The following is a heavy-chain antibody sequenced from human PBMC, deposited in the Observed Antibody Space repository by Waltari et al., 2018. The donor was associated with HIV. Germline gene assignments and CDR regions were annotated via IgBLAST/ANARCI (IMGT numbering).Heavy chain of an antibody. CDR2: VDTYNGNT. J-gene: IGHJ6*02. D-gene: IGHD2-2*01. CDR1: AYTFTGYG. V-gene: IGHV1-18*01. CDR3: ARVVTTETSQFYGMDV. Sequence: VQLVQSGTEVKKPGASVKVSCKASAYTFTGYGIIWVRQAPGQGLEWMGWVDTYNGNTNYAQKFQGRVSMTTDTSTSTAYMELRSLRSDDTAIYFCARVVTTETSQFYGMDVWGQGTTVTVSS.